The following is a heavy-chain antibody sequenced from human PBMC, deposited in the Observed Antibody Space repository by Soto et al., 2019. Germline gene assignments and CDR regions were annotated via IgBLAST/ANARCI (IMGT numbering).Heavy chain of an antibody. CDR1: GYTFTTSG. CDR3: AXQXXWXXYYYGLDV. Sequence: QVKLVQSGPEVRKPGASVKVSCEASGYTFTTSGISWVRQVPGQGLEWMGWISTYNGDTNSAQNFQGRVLMTADTSTGTAYMELMSLKSDDTAVYYCAXQXXWXXYYYGLDVWGQGTIVTVSS. J-gene: IGHJ6*02. V-gene: IGHV1-18*01. CDR2: ISTYNGDT.